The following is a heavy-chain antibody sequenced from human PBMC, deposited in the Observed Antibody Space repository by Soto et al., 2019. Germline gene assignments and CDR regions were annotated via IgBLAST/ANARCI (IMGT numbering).Heavy chain of an antibody. J-gene: IGHJ3*02. CDR1: GVTFSSQG. Sequence: PGGSLGLSCAASGVTFSSQGVSGVRKDTGKGLEWVANIKQDGSEKYYVDSVKGRFTISRDNAKNSLYLQMNSLRAEDTAVYYCATDFEVAVATNDAFDIWGQGTRVTVSS. CDR2: IKQDGSEK. V-gene: IGHV3-7*01. D-gene: IGHD6-19*01. CDR3: ATDFEVAVATNDAFDI.